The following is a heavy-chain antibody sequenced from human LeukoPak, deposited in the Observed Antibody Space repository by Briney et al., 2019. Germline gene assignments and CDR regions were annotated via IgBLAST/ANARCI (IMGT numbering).Heavy chain of an antibody. CDR2: INPNSGAT. CDR3: ARLNGNHFDY. CDR1: GYIFTTYF. Sequence: ASVKVSCKASGYIFTTYFIHWVRQAPGQGXEWMAWINPNSGATXXAQKFQGRVTMTRDTSTSTAYMELSRLRSDDTAVYYCARLNGNHFDYWGQGTLVTVSS. V-gene: IGHV1-2*02. J-gene: IGHJ4*02. D-gene: IGHD1-14*01.